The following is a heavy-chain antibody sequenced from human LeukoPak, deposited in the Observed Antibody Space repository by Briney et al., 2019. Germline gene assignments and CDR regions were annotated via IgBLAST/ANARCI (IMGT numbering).Heavy chain of an antibody. CDR2: IWYDGSNK. CDR1: GFTFSSYV. Sequence: PGGSLRLSCAASGFTFSSYVMHWVRQAPGKGLEWVAVIWYDGSNKYYADSVKGRFTISRDNSKNTLYLQMNSLRAEDTAVYYCARGDTKTLHDSPSYNYGMDVWGQGTTVTVSS. V-gene: IGHV3-33*01. D-gene: IGHD3-22*01. CDR3: ARGDTKTLHDSPSYNYGMDV. J-gene: IGHJ6*02.